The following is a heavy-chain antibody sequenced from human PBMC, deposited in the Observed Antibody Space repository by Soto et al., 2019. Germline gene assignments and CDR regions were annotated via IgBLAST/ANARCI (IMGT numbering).Heavy chain of an antibody. CDR1: GFTFSTYT. CDR2: ISSTSTSM. CDR3: AREVRRGWFDP. V-gene: IGHV3-21*01. Sequence: PVGSLRLSCAASGFTFSTYTMNWVRQAPGKGLEWVSSISSTSTSMSYAESVKGRFTISRDNANNSLFLQMNSLTAEDTAVYYCAREVRRGWFDPWGQGTLVTVSS. J-gene: IGHJ5*02.